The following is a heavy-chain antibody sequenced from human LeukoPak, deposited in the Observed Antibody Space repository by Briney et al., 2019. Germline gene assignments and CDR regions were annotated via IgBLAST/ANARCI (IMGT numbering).Heavy chain of an antibody. D-gene: IGHD5-18*01. CDR2: INPNSGGT. Sequence: ASVKVSCKASGYTFTGYYMHWVRQAPGQGLEWMGWINPNSGGTNYAQKFQGRVTMTRDTSISTAYMELSRLRSDDTAVYYCARGRGYSYGYIRYFDCWGQGTLVTVSS. CDR3: ARGRGYSYGYIRYFDC. V-gene: IGHV1-2*02. J-gene: IGHJ4*02. CDR1: GYTFTGYY.